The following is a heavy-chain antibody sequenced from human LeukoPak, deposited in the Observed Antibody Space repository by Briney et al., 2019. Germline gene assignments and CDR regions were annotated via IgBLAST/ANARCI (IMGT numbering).Heavy chain of an antibody. CDR2: INHSGST. J-gene: IGHJ6*03. CDR1: GGSFSGYY. Sequence: PSGTLSLTCAVYGGSFSGYYWSWIRQPPGKGLEWIGEINHSGSTNYNPSLKSRVTISVDTSKNQFSLKLSSVTAADTAVYYCARGPTTVHYMDVWGKGTTVTVSS. D-gene: IGHD4-17*01. V-gene: IGHV4-34*01. CDR3: ARGPTTVHYMDV.